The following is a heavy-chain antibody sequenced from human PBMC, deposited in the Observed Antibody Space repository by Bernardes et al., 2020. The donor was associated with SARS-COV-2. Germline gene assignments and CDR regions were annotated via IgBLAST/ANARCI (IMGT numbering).Heavy chain of an antibody. CDR3: TTDRTYDYVWGSYRYPDY. CDR2: LKSKTDGGTT. V-gene: IGHV3-15*01. J-gene: IGHJ4*02. CDR1: GFTFRNAW. D-gene: IGHD3-16*02. Sequence: GGPLLLSCAASGFTFRNAWMSWVRQAPGTGLAWVGRLKSKTDGGTTDYAAPVKGRFTISRDDSKNTLYLQMNSLKTEDTAVYYCTTDRTYDYVWGSYRYPDYWGQGTLVTVS.